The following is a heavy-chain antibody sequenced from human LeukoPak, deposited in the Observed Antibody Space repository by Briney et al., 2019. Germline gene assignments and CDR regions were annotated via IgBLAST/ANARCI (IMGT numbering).Heavy chain of an antibody. Sequence: ASVKVSCKASGFTFTSSAMQWVRQARGQRLEWIGWIVVGSGNTNYAQKFQERVTITRDMSTSTAYMELSSLRSEDTAVYYCAAVPPPHRYGDYVDGMDVWGQGTTVTVSS. J-gene: IGHJ6*02. CDR1: GFTFTSSA. V-gene: IGHV1-58*02. D-gene: IGHD4-17*01. CDR3: AAVPPPHRYGDYVDGMDV. CDR2: IVVGSGNT.